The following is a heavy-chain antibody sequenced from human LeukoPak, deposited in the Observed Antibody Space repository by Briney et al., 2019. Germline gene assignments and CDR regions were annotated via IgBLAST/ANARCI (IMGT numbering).Heavy chain of an antibody. V-gene: IGHV1-2*02. Sequence: GASVKVSCKASRYTFSAFHIHWVRQDPGQGLEWMGWINPNSGGTNFAPKFHGRVSMTRDTSLSTAYMELSSLRSDDTAVYYCARGDKKENLSGPSGYFDPWGQGSLVTVSS. CDR1: RYTFSAFH. CDR3: ARGDKKENLSGPSGYFDP. CDR2: INPNSGGT. D-gene: IGHD5-18*01. J-gene: IGHJ5*02.